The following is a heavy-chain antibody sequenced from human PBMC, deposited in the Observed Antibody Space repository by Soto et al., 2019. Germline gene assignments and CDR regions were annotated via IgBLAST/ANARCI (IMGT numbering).Heavy chain of an antibody. V-gene: IGHV3-15*06. CDR1: GFTFTNAW. Sequence: GGPMRLSCTTTGFTFTNAWRNWVRQAPGKGLEWVGRIISKNDGGATTYAAPVKGRFTISRDDSKNTVYLQMYSLKTEDKAVYYCTASRAFGYWGQGTQVTVSS. CDR2: IISKNDGGAT. J-gene: IGHJ4*02. CDR3: TASRAFGY. D-gene: IGHD2-2*01.